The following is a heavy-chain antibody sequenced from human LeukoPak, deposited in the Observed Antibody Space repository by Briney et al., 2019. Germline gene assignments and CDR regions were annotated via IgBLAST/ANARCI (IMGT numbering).Heavy chain of an antibody. CDR3: AREGLKSYYDSSGYYTYFDY. V-gene: IGHV1-69*05. D-gene: IGHD3-22*01. J-gene: IGHJ4*02. CDR2: IIPIFGTA. Sequence: SVKVSCKASGYTFTSYDINWVRQATGQGLEWMGRIIPIFGTANYAQKFQGRVTITTDESTSTAYMELSSLRSEDTAVYYCAREGLKSYYDSSGYYTYFDYWGQGTLVTVSS. CDR1: GYTFTSYD.